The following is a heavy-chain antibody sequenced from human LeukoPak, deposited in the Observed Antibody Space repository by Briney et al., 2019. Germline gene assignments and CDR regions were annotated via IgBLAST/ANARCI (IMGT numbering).Heavy chain of an antibody. J-gene: IGHJ4*02. CDR2: ISGSGGST. CDR3: AKDLWQYVDTAMVIDY. CDR1: GFTFSSYA. V-gene: IGHV3-23*01. D-gene: IGHD5-18*01. Sequence: GGSLRLSCAASGFTFSSYAMSWVRQAPGKGLEWVSAISGSGGSTYYADSVKGRFTISRDTSKNTLYLQMNSLRAEDTAVYYCAKDLWQYVDTAMVIDYWGQGTLVTVS.